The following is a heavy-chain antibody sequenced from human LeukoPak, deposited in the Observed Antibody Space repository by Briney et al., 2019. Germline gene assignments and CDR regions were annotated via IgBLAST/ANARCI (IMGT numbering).Heavy chain of an antibody. Sequence: GGSLRLSSAPPVFTFTRYAMSWVRQAPGKRLGCVSAISGSVGITYYAHSERGRFTISRDNSKNTQYLQMNSLRAEDTAVYYCARARHRQLVRYFDYWGQGTLVSVCS. CDR3: ARARHRQLVRYFDY. J-gene: IGHJ4*02. CDR2: ISGSVGIT. V-gene: IGHV3-23*01. CDR1: VFTFTRYA. D-gene: IGHD6-6*01.